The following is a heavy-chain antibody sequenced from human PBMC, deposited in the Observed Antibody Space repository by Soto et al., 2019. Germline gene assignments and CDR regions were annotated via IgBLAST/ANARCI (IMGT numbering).Heavy chain of an antibody. J-gene: IGHJ4*02. D-gene: IGHD3-22*01. CDR2: IKSKTDGGTT. V-gene: IGHV3-15*07. CDR3: TTVDGYYDSSGYEYYFDY. CDR1: GFTFSNAW. Sequence: GGSLRLSCAASGFTFSNAWMNWVRQAPGKGLEWVGRIKSKTDGGTTDYAAPVKGRFTISRDDSKNTLYLQMNSLKTEDTAVYYCTTVDGYYDSSGYEYYFDYWGQGTLVTVSS.